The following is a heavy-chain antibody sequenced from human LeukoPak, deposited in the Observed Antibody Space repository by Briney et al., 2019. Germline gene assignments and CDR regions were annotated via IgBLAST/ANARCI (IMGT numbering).Heavy chain of an antibody. CDR3: VKNDGWFHLAQ. CDR1: GFYFRDHW. V-gene: IGHV3-7*03. D-gene: IGHD6-19*01. CDR2: IKTDGSET. J-gene: IGHJ4*02. Sequence: VGSLRLSCAASGFYFRDHWMDWVRQAPGKGLEWVGHIKTDGSETYYLDSLKGRISISRDNTNNALYLQMNSLRVEDTAVYYCVKNDGWFHLAQWGQGTLVTVSS.